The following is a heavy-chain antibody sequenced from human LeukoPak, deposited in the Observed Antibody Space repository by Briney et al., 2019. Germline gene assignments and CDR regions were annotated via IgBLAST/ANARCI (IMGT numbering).Heavy chain of an antibody. CDR2: ISGSGGST. V-gene: IGHV3-23*01. J-gene: IGHJ4*02. CDR1: GFTVSSNY. Sequence: GGSLRLSCAASGFTVSSNYMSWVRQAPGKGLEWVSAISGSGGSTYYADSVKGRFTISRDNSKNTLYLQMNSLRAGDTAVYYCARAASRHYYDSSGYYYQALSLGYDYWGQGTLVTVSS. CDR3: ARAASRHYYDSSGYYYQALSLGYDY. D-gene: IGHD3-22*01.